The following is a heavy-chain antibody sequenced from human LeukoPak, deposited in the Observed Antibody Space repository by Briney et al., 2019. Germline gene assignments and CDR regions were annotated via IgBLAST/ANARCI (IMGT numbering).Heavy chain of an antibody. Sequence: GASVNVSCKASGYTFTCYYMHWVRQAPGKGLAWMGWINPNSGDTNYAQKFQGRATMTRDTSISTAYMELSWLRSDDTALCYCATDYAGNSVPDYWGQGTLVTVSS. CDR2: INPNSGDT. CDR1: GYTFTCYY. CDR3: ATDYAGNSVPDY. J-gene: IGHJ4*02. V-gene: IGHV1-2*02. D-gene: IGHD4-23*01.